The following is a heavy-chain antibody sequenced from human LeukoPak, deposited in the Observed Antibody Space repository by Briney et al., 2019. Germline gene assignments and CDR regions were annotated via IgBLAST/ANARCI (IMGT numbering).Heavy chain of an antibody. D-gene: IGHD4-23*01. CDR3: ARHPTTVVTLYAFDI. CDR2: IYHSGST. CDR1: GGSISSGGYS. Sequence: PSETLSLTCAVSGGSISSGGYSWSWLRQPPGTGLEWIGYIYHSGSTYYNPSLKSRVTISVDTSKNQFSLKLSSVTAADTAVYYCARHPTTVVTLYAFDIWGQGTMVTVSS. V-gene: IGHV4-30-2*01. J-gene: IGHJ3*02.